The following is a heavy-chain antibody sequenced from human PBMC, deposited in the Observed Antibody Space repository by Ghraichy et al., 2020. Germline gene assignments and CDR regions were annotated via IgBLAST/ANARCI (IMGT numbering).Heavy chain of an antibody. J-gene: IGHJ4*02. CDR2: IIPIFGTA. D-gene: IGHD3-10*01. V-gene: IGHV1-69*13. CDR3: ARGGSPLWFGELLSSASYYVDY. CDR1: GGTFSSYA. Sequence: SVKVSCKASGGTFSSYAISWVRQAPGQGLEWMGGIIPIFGTANYAQKFQGRVTITADESTSTAYMELSSLRSEDTAVYYCARGGSPLWFGELLSSASYYVDYWGQGTLVTVSS.